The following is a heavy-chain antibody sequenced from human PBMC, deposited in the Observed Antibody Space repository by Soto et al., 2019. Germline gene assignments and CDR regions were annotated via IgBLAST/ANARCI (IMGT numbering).Heavy chain of an antibody. CDR2: INPADSGT. V-gene: IGHV5-51*01. CDR1: GYSFTNYW. D-gene: IGHD3-22*01. J-gene: IGHJ4*02. CDR3: VRPDSNGYYEH. Sequence: GESLQISCKGSGYSFTNYWIGWVRQMPGKGLEWMGIINPADSGTRYSPSFQGQVTVSVDKSISTAYLQRGSLKASDTAMYYCVRPDSNGYYEHWGEGTPVTVS.